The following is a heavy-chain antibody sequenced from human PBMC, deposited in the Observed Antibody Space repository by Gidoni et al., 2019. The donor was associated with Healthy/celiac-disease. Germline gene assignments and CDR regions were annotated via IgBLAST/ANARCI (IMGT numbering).Heavy chain of an antibody. V-gene: IGHV1-69*01. CDR3: ARVIGRWELHANKYYYYGMDV. J-gene: IGHJ6*02. D-gene: IGHD1-26*01. Sequence: QVQLVQSGAEVKKPGSSVKVSCKASGGTFSSYAISWVRQAPGQGLEWMGGIIPIFGTANYAQKFQGRVTITADESTSTAYMELSSLRSEDTAVYYCARVIGRWELHANKYYYYGMDVWGQGTTVTVSS. CDR2: IIPIFGTA. CDR1: GGTFSSYA.